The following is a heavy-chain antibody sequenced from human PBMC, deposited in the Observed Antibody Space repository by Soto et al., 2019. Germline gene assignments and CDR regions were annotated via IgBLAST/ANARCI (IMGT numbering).Heavy chain of an antibody. CDR2: IYYSGST. CDR1: GGSISSGGYY. J-gene: IGHJ4*02. D-gene: IGHD2-15*01. CDR3: ARGISRYCSGGSCYGLDY. Sequence: QVQLQESGPGLVKPSQTLSLTCTVSGGSISSGGYYWSWIRQHPGKGLEWLGYIYYSGSTYYNPALKSRVTISVDTSKNQFSLKLSSVTAADTAVYYCARGISRYCSGGSCYGLDYWGQGTLVTVSS. V-gene: IGHV4-31*03.